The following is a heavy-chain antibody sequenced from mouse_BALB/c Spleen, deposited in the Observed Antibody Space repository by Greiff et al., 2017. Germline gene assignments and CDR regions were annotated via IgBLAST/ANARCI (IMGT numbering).Heavy chain of an antibody. CDR3: ARGGFDD. J-gene: IGHJ2*01. CDR1: GFTFSDYY. Sequence: EVQLVESGGGLVKPGGSLKLSCAASGFTFSDYYLYWVRETPEKRLEWVATISDGGSYTYYPDSVKGRFTNSRENAKNNLYLQMSSLKSEDTAMYYCARGGFDDWGEGTTLTVSS. CDR2: ISDGGSYT. V-gene: IGHV5-4*02.